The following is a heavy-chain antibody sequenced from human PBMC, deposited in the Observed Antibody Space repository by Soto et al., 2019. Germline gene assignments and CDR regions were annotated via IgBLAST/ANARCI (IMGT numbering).Heavy chain of an antibody. CDR3: ARHTPRGYCSGGSCRHFDY. J-gene: IGHJ4*02. D-gene: IGHD2-15*01. Sequence: SETLSLTCTVSGGSISSYYWSWIRQPPGKGLEWIGYIYYSGSTNYNPSLKSRVTVSVDTSKNQFSLKLSSVTAADTAVYYCARHTPRGYCSGGSCRHFDYWGQGTLVTVSS. CDR1: GGSISSYY. CDR2: IYYSGST. V-gene: IGHV4-59*08.